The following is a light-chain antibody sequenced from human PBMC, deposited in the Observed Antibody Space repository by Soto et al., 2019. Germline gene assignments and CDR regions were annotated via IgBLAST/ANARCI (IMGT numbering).Light chain of an antibody. Sequence: QLTQSPSSLSASVGDRVTITCRASQDVSRYLAWYQQKAGKAPTLLIYGASTLQSGVPSRFSGFGSGTEFTLTISSLQPEDFATYHCQQLQRTPFTFGPGTTVDV. V-gene: IGKV1-9*01. CDR2: GAS. J-gene: IGKJ3*01. CDR1: QDVSRY. CDR3: QQLQRTPFT.